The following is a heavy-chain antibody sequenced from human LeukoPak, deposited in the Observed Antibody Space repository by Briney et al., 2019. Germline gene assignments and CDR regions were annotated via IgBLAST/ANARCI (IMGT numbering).Heavy chain of an antibody. CDR2: VTYDGNNQ. D-gene: IGHD6-19*01. Sequence: GGSLRLSCAASGFTFSSYAMSWVRQAPGKGLEWVAVVTYDGNNQYYADSVKGRFTVSRDNSRNTVNLQMNSLRGEDTAVYYCARAPVRGAVAGVDYWGQGTLVTVSS. J-gene: IGHJ4*02. CDR1: GFTFSSYA. V-gene: IGHV3-30*04. CDR3: ARAPVRGAVAGVDY.